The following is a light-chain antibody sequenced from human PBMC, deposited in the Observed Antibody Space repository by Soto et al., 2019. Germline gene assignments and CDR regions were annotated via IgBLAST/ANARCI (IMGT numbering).Light chain of an antibody. V-gene: IGLV2-14*01. CDR3: RSYTSSNHVV. J-gene: IGLJ2*01. Sequence: QSALTQPASVSGSPGQSITISCTGTSSDVGGYNYVSWYQQHPGKAPKLMIYEVSNRPSGLSNRFSGSKSGNTASLTISGLQAEDEADYYCRSYTSSNHVVFGGGTQLTVL. CDR2: EVS. CDR1: SSDVGGYNY.